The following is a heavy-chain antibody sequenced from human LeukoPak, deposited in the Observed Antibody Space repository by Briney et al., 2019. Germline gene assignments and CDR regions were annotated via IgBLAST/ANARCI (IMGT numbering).Heavy chain of an antibody. V-gene: IGHV4-39*07. CDR2: IYYSGST. D-gene: IGHD6-19*01. CDR1: GGSISSSSYY. CDR3: ARDLTHIAVAGGVYFDY. J-gene: IGHJ4*02. Sequence: SETLSLTCTVSGGSISSSSYYWGWIRQPPGKGLEWIGSIYYSGSTYYNPSLKSRVTISVDTSKNQFSLKLSSVTAADTAVYYCARDLTHIAVAGGVYFDYWGQGTLVTVSS.